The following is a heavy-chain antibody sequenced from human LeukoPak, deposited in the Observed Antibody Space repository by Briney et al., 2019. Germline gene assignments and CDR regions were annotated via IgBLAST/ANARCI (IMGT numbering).Heavy chain of an antibody. CDR1: GFTFSSYS. D-gene: IGHD3-9*01. Sequence: GGSLRLSCAASGFTFSSYSMNWVRQAPGKGLEWVSSISSSSSYIYYADSVKGRLTISRDNAKNSLYLQMNSLRAEDTAVYYCARDQTIYDILTVHYYYGMDVWGQGTTVTVSS. V-gene: IGHV3-21*01. J-gene: IGHJ6*02. CDR3: ARDQTIYDILTVHYYYGMDV. CDR2: ISSSSSYI.